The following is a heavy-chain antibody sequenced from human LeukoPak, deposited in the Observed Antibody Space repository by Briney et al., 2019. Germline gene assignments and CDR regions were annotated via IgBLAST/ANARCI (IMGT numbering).Heavy chain of an antibody. V-gene: IGHV3-74*01. D-gene: IGHD6-13*01. CDR1: GFTFSSYW. CDR2: INSDGSST. CDR3: AREWRGSSSWYARY. J-gene: IGHJ4*02. Sequence: PGGSLRLSCAASGFTFSSYWMHWVRQAPEKGLVWVSRINSDGSSTSYADSVKGRFTISRDNAKNTLYLQMNSLRAEDTAVYYCAREWRGSSSWYARYWGQGTLVTVSS.